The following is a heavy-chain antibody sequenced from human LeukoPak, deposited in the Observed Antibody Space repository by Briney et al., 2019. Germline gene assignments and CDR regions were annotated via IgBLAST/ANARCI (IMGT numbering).Heavy chain of an antibody. CDR1: GFTFRSYG. Sequence: GGSLRLSCAASGFTFRSYGMHWVRQAPGKGLEWVAFIWYDGSNKYYADSVKGRFTISRDNSKNTLYLQMNSLRAEDTAVYYCAKIPTNDGYDQGTWGQGTLVTVSS. J-gene: IGHJ5*02. D-gene: IGHD5-12*01. V-gene: IGHV3-30*02. CDR2: IWYDGSNK. CDR3: AKIPTNDGYDQGT.